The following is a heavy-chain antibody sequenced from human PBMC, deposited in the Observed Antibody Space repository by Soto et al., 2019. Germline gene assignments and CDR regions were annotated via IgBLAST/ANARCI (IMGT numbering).Heavy chain of an antibody. CDR3: ARDHLNTIFGVVIIPLDV. V-gene: IGHV1-18*01. CDR2: ISAYNGNT. CDR1: GYTFTSYG. Sequence: ASVKVSCKASGYTFTSYGTSWVRQAPGQGLEWMGWISAYNGNTNYAQKLQGRVTMTTDTSTSTAYIELRSLRSDDTAVYYCARDHLNTIFGVVIIPLDVWGQGTTVTVSS. J-gene: IGHJ6*02. D-gene: IGHD3-3*01.